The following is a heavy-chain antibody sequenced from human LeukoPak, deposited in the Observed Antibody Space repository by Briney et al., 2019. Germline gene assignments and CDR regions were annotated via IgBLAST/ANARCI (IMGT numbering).Heavy chain of an antibody. V-gene: IGHV3-30*03. D-gene: IGHD2-21*02. Sequence: GGSLRLSCAASGFTFSSYGMHWVRQAPGKGLEWVAVISYDGSNKYYADSVKGRFTISRDNSKNTLYLQMNSLRAGDTAVYYCAAYCGGDCYGGLDYWGQGTLVTVSS. CDR3: AAYCGGDCYGGLDY. CDR1: GFTFSSYG. CDR2: ISYDGSNK. J-gene: IGHJ4*02.